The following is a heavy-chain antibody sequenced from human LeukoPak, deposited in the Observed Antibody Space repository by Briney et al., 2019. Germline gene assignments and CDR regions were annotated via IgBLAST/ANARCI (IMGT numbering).Heavy chain of an antibody. D-gene: IGHD1-26*01. J-gene: IGHJ3*02. CDR1: GGSISSYY. V-gene: IGHV4-59*01. CDR3: ARDVGATPFDI. Sequence: SETLSLTXTVSGGSISSYYWSWIRQPPGKGLEWIGYIYYSGSTNYNPSLKSRVTISVDTSKNQFSLKLSSVTAADTAVYYCARDVGATPFDIWGQGTMVTVSS. CDR2: IYYSGST.